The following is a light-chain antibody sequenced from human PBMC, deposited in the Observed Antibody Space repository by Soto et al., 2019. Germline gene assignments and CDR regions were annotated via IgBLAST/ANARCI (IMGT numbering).Light chain of an antibody. J-gene: IGLJ2*01. CDR3: QAYDSSLSGVV. CDR2: GNY. Sequence: QAVVTQPPSVSGAPGQRVTISCTGRSSNIGAGYDVQRYQQLPGTAPKLLISGNYNRPSGVPDRFSGSKSGTSASLAITGLQAEDEADYYCQAYDSSLSGVVFGGGTKLTVL. V-gene: IGLV1-40*01. CDR1: SSNIGAGYD.